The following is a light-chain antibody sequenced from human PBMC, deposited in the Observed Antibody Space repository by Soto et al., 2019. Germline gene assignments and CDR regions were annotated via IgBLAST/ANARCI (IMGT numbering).Light chain of an antibody. Sequence: DIQMTQSPSSLSASVGDTVTITCRASQSFGSWLAWYQQKPGQAPKLLIYDISSLEYGVPSWFSGSGSGTEFTLTIISLQPDDFATYYCQQYNLSPSSFGQGTKVDIK. CDR1: QSFGSW. CDR2: DIS. J-gene: IGKJ2*01. V-gene: IGKV1-5*01. CDR3: QQYNLSPSS.